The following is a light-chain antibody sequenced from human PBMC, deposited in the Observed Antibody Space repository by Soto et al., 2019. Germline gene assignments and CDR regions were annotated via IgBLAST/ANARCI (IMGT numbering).Light chain of an antibody. CDR2: DVS. J-gene: IGLJ1*01. CDR3: SSYTSSSTYV. V-gene: IGLV2-14*03. CDR1: SSDVGGYNY. Sequence: QSVLTQPASVSGSPGQSITISCTGTSSDVGGYNYVSWYQQQHPGKAPKLLIFDVSNRPSGVSNRFSGSKSANTASLTISGLQSEDEADYYCSSYTSSSTYVFGTGTKVTGL.